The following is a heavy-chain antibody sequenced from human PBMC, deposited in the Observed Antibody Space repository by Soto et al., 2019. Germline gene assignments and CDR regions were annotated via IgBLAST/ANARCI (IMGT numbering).Heavy chain of an antibody. CDR2: IFYSGTT. V-gene: IGHV4-59*01. J-gene: IGHJ4*02. D-gene: IGHD2-8*02. CDR3: AIGGGRGVPGGDYFDY. Sequence: ASETLSLTCTVSGGSISGYYWSWIRQPPGKGLEWLGYIFYSGTTNYNPSLQSRLTISVDTSKNQFSLTLSSVTAADTAVYYCAIGGGRGVPGGDYFDYWGLGTLVTVSS. CDR1: GGSISGYY.